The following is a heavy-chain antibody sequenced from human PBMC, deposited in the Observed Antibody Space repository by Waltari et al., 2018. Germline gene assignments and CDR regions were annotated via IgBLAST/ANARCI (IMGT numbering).Heavy chain of an antibody. Sequence: QVQLVQSGAEVKTPGASVKVSCQAFGYTFTEYYINWVRQGPGQGLEWMGLVNPDSGGTNYAQNFQGRVTMTRGTSITTVYMELSSLKYEDTAIYYCARGGGVTVPGFDFWGQGNLVTVSS. CDR2: VNPDSGGT. J-gene: IGHJ4*02. D-gene: IGHD6-19*01. V-gene: IGHV1-2*02. CDR1: GYTFTEYY. CDR3: ARGGGVTVPGFDF.